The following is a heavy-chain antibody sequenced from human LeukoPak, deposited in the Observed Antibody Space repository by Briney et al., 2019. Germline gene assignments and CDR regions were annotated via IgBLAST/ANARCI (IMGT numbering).Heavy chain of an antibody. CDR2: INPNSGGT. CDR1: GYTFTGYY. D-gene: IGHD6-6*01. J-gene: IGHJ4*02. CDR3: ASHSSSADIFDY. V-gene: IGHV1-2*02. Sequence: ASVKVSCKASGYTFTGYYMHWVRQAPGQGPEWMGWINPNSGGTNYAQKFQGRVTMTRDTSISTAYMELSRLRSDDTAAYYCASHSSSADIFDYWGQGTLVIVSS.